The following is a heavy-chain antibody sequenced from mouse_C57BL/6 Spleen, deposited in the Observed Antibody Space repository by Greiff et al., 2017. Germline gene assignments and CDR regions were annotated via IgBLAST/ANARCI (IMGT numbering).Heavy chain of an antibody. Sequence: EVQLQQSGTVLARPGASVKMSCKTSGYTFTSYWMHWVKQRPGQGLEWIGAIYPGNSDTSYNQKFKGKAKLTAVTSASTAYMELSSLTTDDSAVYSCTRRDCGSSYEEYFDYWGQGTTLTVSS. CDR1: GYTFTSYW. J-gene: IGHJ2*01. CDR2: IYPGNSDT. CDR3: TRRDCGSSYEEYFDY. V-gene: IGHV1-5*01. D-gene: IGHD1-1*01.